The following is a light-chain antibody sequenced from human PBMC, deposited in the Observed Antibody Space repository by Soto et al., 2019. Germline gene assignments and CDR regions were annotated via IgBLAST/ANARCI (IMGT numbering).Light chain of an antibody. CDR3: SSYTSSSTLDV. CDR2: DVN. CDR1: SSDVGGYHY. Sequence: QSVLTQPRSVSGSPGQSVTLSCTGTSSDVGGYHYVSWYQHHRGKAPKIIIYDVNKRPSGVPDRFSGSKSGNTASLTISGLQTEDEADYYCSSYTSSSTLDVFGIGTKLTVL. V-gene: IGLV2-11*01. J-gene: IGLJ1*01.